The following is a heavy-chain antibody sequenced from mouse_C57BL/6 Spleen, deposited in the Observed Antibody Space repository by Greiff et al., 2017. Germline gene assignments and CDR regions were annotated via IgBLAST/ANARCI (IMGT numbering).Heavy chain of an antibody. J-gene: IGHJ4*01. CDR3: ARHSNYIYYYAMDY. CDR2: IDPSDSYT. D-gene: IGHD2-5*01. CDR1: GYTFTSYW. Sequence: VQLQQSGAELVMPGASVKLSCKASGYTFTSYWMHWVKQRPGQGLEWIGEIDPSDSYTNYNQKFKGKSTLTVDKSSSTAYMPRGSLTSEDSAVYYCARHSNYIYYYAMDYWGQGTSVTVSS. V-gene: IGHV1-69*01.